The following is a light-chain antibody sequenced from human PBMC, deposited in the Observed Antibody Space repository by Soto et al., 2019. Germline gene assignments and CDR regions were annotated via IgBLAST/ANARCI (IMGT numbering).Light chain of an antibody. Sequence: HSVLTKPASVSGAPGQSIAISCTGTSSDVGGYNYVSWYQQHPGKAPKLMVYDVNDRPSGVSDRFSGSKSGNTASLTISGLQAEDEADYYCSSYTSSSTYVFGTGTKVTV. CDR1: SSDVGGYNY. V-gene: IGLV2-14*01. J-gene: IGLJ1*01. CDR3: SSYTSSSTYV. CDR2: DVN.